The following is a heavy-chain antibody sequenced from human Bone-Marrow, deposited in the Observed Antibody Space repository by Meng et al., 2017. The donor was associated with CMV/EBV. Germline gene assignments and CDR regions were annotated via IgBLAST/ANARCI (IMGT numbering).Heavy chain of an antibody. D-gene: IGHD4-23*01. CDR3: ARDESVGTPIDF. Sequence: GESLKISCAASGFIFSDYTMNWVRQAPGKGLEWVSSISATSLYIYYADSIRGRFTISRDNTKNLVYLDMTGLRAEDTAVYYCARDESVGTPIDFWGQGNLVTGSS. V-gene: IGHV3-21*01. CDR1: GFIFSDYT. J-gene: IGHJ4*02. CDR2: ISATSLYI.